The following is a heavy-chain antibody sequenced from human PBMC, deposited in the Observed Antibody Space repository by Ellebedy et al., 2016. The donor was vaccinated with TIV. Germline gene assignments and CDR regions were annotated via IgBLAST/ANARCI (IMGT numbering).Heavy chain of an antibody. D-gene: IGHD3-10*01. CDR3: ASAKYYGSGTYAHYLDY. V-gene: IGHV5-51*01. Sequence: GESLKISCKGSGYSFTNYWIGWVRQMPGKGLDWMGIIYPGDPDTRYSPSFQGQVTISADKSISTAYLQWSSLKASDTAMYYCASAKYYGSGTYAHYLDYWGQGTLVTVSS. J-gene: IGHJ4*02. CDR2: IYPGDPDT. CDR1: GYSFTNYW.